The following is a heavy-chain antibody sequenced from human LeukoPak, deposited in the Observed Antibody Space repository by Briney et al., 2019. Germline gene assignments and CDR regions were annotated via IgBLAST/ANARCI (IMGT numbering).Heavy chain of an antibody. J-gene: IGHJ4*02. CDR1: GFTFSTYG. CDR2: ISSISTYT. V-gene: IGHV3-21*03. Sequence: GGSLRLSCAASGFTFSTYGMIWVRQAPGKGPEWVSSISSISTYTHYADAVKGRFTISRDNTKNSLYLQMNSLKTEDTAVYYCTTDREGIAVAGTIDPFFDYWGQGTLVTVSS. CDR3: TTDREGIAVAGTIDPFFDY. D-gene: IGHD6-19*01.